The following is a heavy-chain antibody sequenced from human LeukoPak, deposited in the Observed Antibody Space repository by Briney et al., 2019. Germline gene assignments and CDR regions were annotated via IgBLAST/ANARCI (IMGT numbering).Heavy chain of an antibody. CDR2: IRYDGSNK. Sequence: PGGSLRLSCAASGFTFSSYGMHWVRQAPGKGLEWVAFIRYDGSNKYYADSVKGRFTISRDNSKNTLYLQMKSLRAEDTAVYYCAKDQDGKGLWFGELLPHYYYYYMDVWGKGTTVTVSS. J-gene: IGHJ6*03. D-gene: IGHD3-10*01. V-gene: IGHV3-30*02. CDR1: GFTFSSYG. CDR3: AKDQDGKGLWFGELLPHYYYYYMDV.